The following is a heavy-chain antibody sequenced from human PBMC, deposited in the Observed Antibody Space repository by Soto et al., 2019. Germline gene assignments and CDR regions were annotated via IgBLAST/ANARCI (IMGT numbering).Heavy chain of an antibody. Sequence: ASVPVTCKASRYTFIGYLMHWVRQATGQGLEWMGWISPNSGGTNYAQKLQGRVTMTRNTSISTAYMELSRLRSDDTAVYYCARVRPRIPNGMDVWGQGTTVTVSS. CDR1: RYTFIGYL. CDR2: ISPNSGGT. CDR3: ARVRPRIPNGMDV. D-gene: IGHD5-18*01. V-gene: IGHV1-2*02. J-gene: IGHJ6*02.